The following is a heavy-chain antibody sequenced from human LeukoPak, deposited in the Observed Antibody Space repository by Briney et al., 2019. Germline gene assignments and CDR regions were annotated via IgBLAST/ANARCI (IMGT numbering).Heavy chain of an antibody. D-gene: IGHD2-15*01. CDR2: INPNSGGT. Sequence: ASVRVSCNASGYTFTGYYMHWVRQAPGQGLEWMGWINPNSGGTNYAQKFQGRVTMTRDTSISTAYMELSGLRSDDTAVYYCARAYIVVVVAATPGSVGSWFDPWRQGTLVTVSS. CDR3: ARAYIVVVVAATPGSVGSWFDP. CDR1: GYTFTGYY. V-gene: IGHV1-2*02. J-gene: IGHJ5*02.